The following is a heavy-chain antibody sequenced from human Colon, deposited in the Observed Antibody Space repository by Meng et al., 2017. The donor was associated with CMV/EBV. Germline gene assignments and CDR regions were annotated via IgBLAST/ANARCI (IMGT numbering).Heavy chain of an antibody. Sequence: QGQLMPCGAGVKDAGASVKVSCKTSGYTFSDYYMHWVRQAPGQGLGWMGWIRTDGSATNYAQKFRGRVTMTRDASVSTAYMELSGLTSDDTAVYFCVRSSGWSLFDYWGPGALVTVSS. D-gene: IGHD6-19*01. V-gene: IGHV1-2*02. CDR1: GYTFSDYY. J-gene: IGHJ4*02. CDR2: IRTDGSAT. CDR3: VRSSGWSLFDY.